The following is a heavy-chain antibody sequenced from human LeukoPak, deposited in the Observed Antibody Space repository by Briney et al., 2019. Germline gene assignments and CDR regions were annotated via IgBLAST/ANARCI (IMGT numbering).Heavy chain of an antibody. V-gene: IGHV1-69*13. CDR3: ARVVGWFGEASWFDP. CDR1: GGTFSSYA. D-gene: IGHD3-10*01. Sequence: ASVTVSFKASGGTFSSYAISWVRQAPGQGLEWMGGIIPIFGTANYAQKFQGRVTITADESTSTAYMELSSLRSEDTAVYYCARVVGWFGEASWFDPWGQGTLATVSS. J-gene: IGHJ5*02. CDR2: IIPIFGTA.